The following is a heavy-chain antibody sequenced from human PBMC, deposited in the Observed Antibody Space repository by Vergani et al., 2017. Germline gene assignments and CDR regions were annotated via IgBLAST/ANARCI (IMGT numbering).Heavy chain of an antibody. CDR3: ASPFLYFTSSKGVADV. CDR2: IYYRGST. V-gene: IGHV4-39*07. CDR1: GGSISSSSYY. Sequence: QLQLQESGPGLVKPSETLSLTCTVSGGSISSSSYYWGWIRQPPGKGLEWIGSIYYRGSTYYNPSLKSRVTISVDTSKNQFSLKLSSVTAADTAVYYCASPFLYFTSSKGVADVWGKGTTVTVSS. J-gene: IGHJ6*04. D-gene: IGHD2-15*01.